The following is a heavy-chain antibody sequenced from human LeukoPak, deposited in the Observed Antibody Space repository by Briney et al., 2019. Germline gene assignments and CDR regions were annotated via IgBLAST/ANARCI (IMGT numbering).Heavy chain of an antibody. CDR3: ARDYGGNSGWFDP. V-gene: IGHV1-8*01. CDR1: GYTLTNYD. CDR2: MKPKSGAT. J-gene: IGHJ5*02. D-gene: IGHD4-23*01. Sequence: ASVKVSCKASGYTLTNYDINWVRQATGQGLEWMGWMKPKSGATGYAQKFQGRATMTRDTSINTAYMELRSLTSEDTAVYYCARDYGGNSGWFDPWGQGTLVTVSS.